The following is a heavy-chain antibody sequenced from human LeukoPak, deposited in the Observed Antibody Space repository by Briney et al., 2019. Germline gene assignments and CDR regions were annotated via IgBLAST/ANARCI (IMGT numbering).Heavy chain of an antibody. Sequence: ASVKVSCKASGYTFTGYYMHWVRQAPGQGLEWMGWINPNSGGTNYAQKFQGRVTMTRDTSISTAYMELSRLSSDETAVYSWARDNDEYGDKRGPGYWGQGTLVT. D-gene: IGHD4-17*01. CDR1: GYTFTGYY. CDR2: INPNSGGT. V-gene: IGHV1-2*02. CDR3: ARDNDEYGDKRGPGY. J-gene: IGHJ4*02.